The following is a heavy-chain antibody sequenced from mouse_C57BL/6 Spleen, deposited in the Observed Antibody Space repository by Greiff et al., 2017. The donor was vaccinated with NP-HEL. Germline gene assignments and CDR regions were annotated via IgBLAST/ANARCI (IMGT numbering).Heavy chain of an antibody. CDR2: ISNGGGST. Sequence: EVKLMESGGGLVQPGGSLKLSCAASGFTFSDYYMYWVRQTPEKRLEWVAYISNGGGSTYYPDTVKGRFTISRDNAKNTLYLQMSRLKSEDTAMYYCARPMVTTPYYAMDYWGQGTSVTVSS. J-gene: IGHJ4*01. CDR1: GFTFSDYY. V-gene: IGHV5-12*01. CDR3: ARPMVTTPYYAMDY. D-gene: IGHD2-2*01.